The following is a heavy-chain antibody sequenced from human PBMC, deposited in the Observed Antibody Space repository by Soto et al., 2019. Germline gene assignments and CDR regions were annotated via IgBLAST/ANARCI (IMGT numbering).Heavy chain of an antibody. CDR2: ISSSGDRT. J-gene: IGHJ4*02. V-gene: IGHV3-23*01. CDR3: AKERTDPLLWGFFDY. CDR1: GFMFNYYA. Sequence: EVQLLESGGGLVQPGGSLGLSCAASGFMFNYYAMSWVRQAPGKGLEWVSVISSSGDRTYYEDSVKGRFTISRDDSKNTLYLQLNSLRAEDTAVYYCAKERTDPLLWGFFDYWGQGTLVTVSS. D-gene: IGHD3-10*01.